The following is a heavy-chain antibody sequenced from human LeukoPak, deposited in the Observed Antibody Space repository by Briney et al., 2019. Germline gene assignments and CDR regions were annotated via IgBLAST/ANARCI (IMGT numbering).Heavy chain of an antibody. D-gene: IGHD3-22*01. CDR1: VFTFSTYW. J-gene: IGHJ4*02. CDR2: IKQDGSEK. CDR3: ARDGLGVVGRSGYYYGPPHFDY. Sequence: PGVSLRLSCAASVFTFSTYWMSWVREAPGKGLEWVANIKQDGSEKYYVDSVKGRFTISRDNAKNSLYMQINSLRVEDTAVYYCARDGLGVVGRSGYYYGPPHFDYWGQGTLVTVSS. V-gene: IGHV3-7*05.